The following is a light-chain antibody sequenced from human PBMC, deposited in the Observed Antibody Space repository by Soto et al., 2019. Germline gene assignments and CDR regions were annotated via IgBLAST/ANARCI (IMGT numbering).Light chain of an antibody. Sequence: DIQMTQSPSSVSASVGDRITITCRASQGISRWLAWYQQKPGRAPKLLIHAASNLQTGVPSRFSGSGSGTDFTLTITSLQAEDFATYHCQQAYNFPFTFGPGTKVDIK. V-gene: IGKV1-12*01. CDR1: QGISRW. J-gene: IGKJ3*01. CDR2: AAS. CDR3: QQAYNFPFT.